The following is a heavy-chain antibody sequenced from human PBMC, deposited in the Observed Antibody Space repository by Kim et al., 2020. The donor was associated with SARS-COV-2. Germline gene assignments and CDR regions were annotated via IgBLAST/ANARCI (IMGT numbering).Heavy chain of an antibody. V-gene: IGHV3-30-3*01. Sequence: GGSLRLSCAASGFTFSSYAMHWVRQAPGKGLEWVAVISYDGSNKYYADSVKGRFTISRDNSKNTLYLQMNSLRAEDTAVYYCARDGVAGTVLSAGWFDPWGQGTLVTVSS. CDR2: ISYDGSNK. J-gene: IGHJ5*02. CDR1: GFTFSSYA. D-gene: IGHD6-19*01. CDR3: ARDGVAGTVLSAGWFDP.